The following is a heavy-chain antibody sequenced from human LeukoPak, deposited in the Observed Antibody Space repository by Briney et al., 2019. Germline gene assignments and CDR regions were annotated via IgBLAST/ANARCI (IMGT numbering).Heavy chain of an antibody. J-gene: IGHJ4*02. CDR2: IYYSGST. D-gene: IGHD6-13*01. V-gene: IGHV4-30-4*01. CDR3: ARGPRIAAAGI. Sequence: PSETLSLTCTVSGGSISSGDYYWSWIRQPPGKGLEWIGYIYYSGSTYYNPSLKSRVTISVDTSKNQFSLKLSSVTAADTAVYYCARGPRIAAAGIWGQGTLVTVSS. CDR1: GGSISSGDYY.